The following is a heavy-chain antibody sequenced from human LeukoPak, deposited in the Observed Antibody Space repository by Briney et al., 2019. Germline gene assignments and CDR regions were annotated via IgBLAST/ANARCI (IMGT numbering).Heavy chain of an antibody. V-gene: IGHV4-59*01. D-gene: IGHD2-2*01. J-gene: IGHJ6*02. CDR2: IYYSGST. Sequence: SETLSLTCTVSGGSISSYYWSWIRQPPGKGLEWIGYIYYSGSTNYNPSLKSRVTISVDTSKNQFSLKLSSVTAADTAVYYCARGQVVPAAMRSFYYNYGMDVWGQGTTVTVSS. CDR3: ARGQVVPAAMRSFYYNYGMDV. CDR1: GGSISSYY.